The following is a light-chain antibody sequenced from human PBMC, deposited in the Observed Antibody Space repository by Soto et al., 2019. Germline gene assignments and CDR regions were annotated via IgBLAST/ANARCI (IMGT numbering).Light chain of an antibody. CDR2: DTS. J-gene: IGKJ2*01. CDR1: HSVSDH. Sequence: EIVLTQSPASLSLSPGERATISCRASHSVSDHLAWYQQKPGQAPRLLIYDTSNRATGIPVRISGSGSGTDFTLTISSLEPEDFAVYYCQQRKTWPETFGQGTKLEIK. V-gene: IGKV3-11*01. CDR3: QQRKTWPET.